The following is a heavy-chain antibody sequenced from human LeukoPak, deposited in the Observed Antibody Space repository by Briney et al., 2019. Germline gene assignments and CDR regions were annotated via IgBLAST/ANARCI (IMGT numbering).Heavy chain of an antibody. CDR1: GFTFSNYA. V-gene: IGHV1-3*01. CDR2: INAGNGNT. CDR3: ARDYSAFDI. D-gene: IGHD1-26*01. Sequence: GGSLRLSCAASGFTFSNYAMHWVRQAPGQRLEWMGWINAGNGNTKYSQKFQGRVTITRDTSASTAYMELSSLRSEDTAVYYCARDYSAFDIWGQGTMVTVSS. J-gene: IGHJ3*02.